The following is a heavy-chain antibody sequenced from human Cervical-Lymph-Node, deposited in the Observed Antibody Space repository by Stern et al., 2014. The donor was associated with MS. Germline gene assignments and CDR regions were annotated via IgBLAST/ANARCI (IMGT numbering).Heavy chain of an antibody. CDR3: ARLPYGDYYYYGMDV. J-gene: IGHJ6*02. D-gene: IGHD4-17*01. Sequence: ESGPALVKPTQTLTLTCTFSGFSLSTSGMCVSWIRQPPGKALEWLALIDWDDDKYYSTSLKTRLTISKDTSKNQVVLTMTNMDPVDTATYYCARLPYGDYYYYGMDVWGQGTTVTVSS. CDR2: IDWDDDK. V-gene: IGHV2-70*01. CDR1: GFSLSTSGMC.